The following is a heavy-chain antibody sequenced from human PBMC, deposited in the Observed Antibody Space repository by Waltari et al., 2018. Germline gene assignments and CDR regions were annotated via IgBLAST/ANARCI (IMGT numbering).Heavy chain of an antibody. Sequence: QVQLVQSGAEVKKPGASVKVSCKVSGYTLTELSMHWVRRAPGKGLEWMGGFDPEDGETIYAQKFQGRVTMTEDTSTDTAYMELSSLRSEDTAVYYCATPSIRSSGWNRYYYYGMDVWGQGTTVTVSS. CDR1: GYTLTELS. J-gene: IGHJ6*02. D-gene: IGHD6-19*01. CDR3: ATPSIRSSGWNRYYYYGMDV. CDR2: FDPEDGET. V-gene: IGHV1-24*01.